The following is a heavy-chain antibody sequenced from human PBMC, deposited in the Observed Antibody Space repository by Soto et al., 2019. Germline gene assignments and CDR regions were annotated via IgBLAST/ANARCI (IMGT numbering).Heavy chain of an antibody. V-gene: IGHV3-30-3*01. CDR1: GFTFSSYA. J-gene: IGHJ6*02. CDR3: ARDIVVVPAAIRRGGTYYYYGMDV. D-gene: IGHD2-2*02. Sequence: GSLRLSCAASGFTFSSYAMHWVRQAPGKGLEWVAVISYDGSNKYYADSVKGRFTISRDNSKNTLYLQMNSLRAEDTAVYYCARDIVVVPAAIRRGGTYYYYGMDVWGQGTTVTVSS. CDR2: ISYDGSNK.